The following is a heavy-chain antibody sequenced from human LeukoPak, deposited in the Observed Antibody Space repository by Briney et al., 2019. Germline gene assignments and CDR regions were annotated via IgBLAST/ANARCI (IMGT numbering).Heavy chain of an antibody. V-gene: IGHV1-2*02. D-gene: IGHD5/OR15-5a*01. CDR2: INPHSGDT. Sequence: GASVKVSCKASGYSFTTYYIYWVRQAPGQGLEWMGWINPHSGDTNFAQQFQGRVTMTRDTSISTAYMELSRLRSDDTAVYYCARDPPAGVYDLYYFDYWGQGTLVTVSS. CDR1: GYSFTTYY. CDR3: ARDPPAGVYDLYYFDY. J-gene: IGHJ4*02.